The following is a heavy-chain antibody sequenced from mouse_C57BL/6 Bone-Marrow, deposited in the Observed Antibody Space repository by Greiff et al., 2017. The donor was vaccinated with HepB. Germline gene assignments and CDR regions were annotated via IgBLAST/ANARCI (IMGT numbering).Heavy chain of an antibody. CDR2: ISSGGSYT. CDR1: GFTFSSYG. D-gene: IGHD1-1*01. J-gene: IGHJ2*01. CDR3: ARHGTRGLRYFDY. Sequence: EVKLMESGGDLVKPGGSLKLSCAASGFTFSSYGMSWVRQTPDKRLEWVATISSGGSYTYYPDSVKGRFTISRDNAKNTLYLQMSSLKSEDTAMYYCARHGTRGLRYFDYWGQGTTLTVSS. V-gene: IGHV5-6*01.